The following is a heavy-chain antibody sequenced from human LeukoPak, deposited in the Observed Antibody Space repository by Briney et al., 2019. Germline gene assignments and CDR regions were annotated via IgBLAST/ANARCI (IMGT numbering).Heavy chain of an antibody. CDR3: ARVSSSWYRRAYYFDY. Sequence: ASVKVSCKASGYTFTSYGISWVRQAPGQGLEWMGWISAYNGNTNYAQKLQGGVTMTTDTSTSTAYMELRSLRSDDTAVYYCARVSSSWYRRAYYFDYWGQGTLVTVSS. J-gene: IGHJ4*02. CDR2: ISAYNGNT. D-gene: IGHD6-13*01. V-gene: IGHV1-18*04. CDR1: GYTFTSYG.